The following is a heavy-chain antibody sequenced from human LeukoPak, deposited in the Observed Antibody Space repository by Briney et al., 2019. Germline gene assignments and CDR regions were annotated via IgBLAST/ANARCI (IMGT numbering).Heavy chain of an antibody. CDR1: GVSIINYY. Sequence: SETLSLTCSVSGVSIINYYWSWIRQTPGKGLEWFGYIYYTGSTNYNPSLKSRVTISVDTSKNQFSLKLRSVTAADTAVYYCAREGYSSNWYDYWGQGILVTVSS. J-gene: IGHJ5*01. CDR3: AREGYSSNWYDY. CDR2: IYYTGST. D-gene: IGHD6-19*01. V-gene: IGHV4-59*01.